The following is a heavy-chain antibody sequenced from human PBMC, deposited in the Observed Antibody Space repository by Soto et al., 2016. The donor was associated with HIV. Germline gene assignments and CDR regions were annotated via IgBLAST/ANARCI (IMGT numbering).Heavy chain of an antibody. Sequence: EVQLLESGGGLVQPGGSLRLSCAASGFTFSSYVMSWVRQAPGKGLEWVSTLSSSGGDTYYADSVKGRFTISRDNSKNTLYLQMNSLRAEDTAVYYCAKDQSHHSVNWGQGTLVTVSS. D-gene: IGHD3-10*01. CDR2: LSSSGGDT. J-gene: IGHJ4*02. V-gene: IGHV3-23*01. CDR1: GFTFSSYV. CDR3: AKDQSHHSVN.